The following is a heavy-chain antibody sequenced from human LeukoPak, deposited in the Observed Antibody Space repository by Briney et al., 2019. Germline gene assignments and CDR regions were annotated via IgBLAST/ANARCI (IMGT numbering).Heavy chain of an antibody. Sequence: PSETLSLTCTVSGASIRRSYWSWLRQPPGKGLEWIGYIYYTGSTNSNPSLKSRVTVSLDTSMNQSSLKLSSMTAADTAVYYCARLDRSGYEMGGTWFDPWGQGTLVTVSS. V-gene: IGHV4-59*08. J-gene: IGHJ5*02. D-gene: IGHD3-22*01. CDR1: GASIRRSY. CDR2: IYYTGST. CDR3: ARLDRSGYEMGGTWFDP.